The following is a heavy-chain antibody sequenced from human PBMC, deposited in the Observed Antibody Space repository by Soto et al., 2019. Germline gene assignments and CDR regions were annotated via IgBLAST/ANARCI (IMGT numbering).Heavy chain of an antibody. J-gene: IGHJ5*02. CDR1: GFTFSSYA. Sequence: EVQLLESGGGLVQPGGSLRLSCAASGFTFSSYAMSWVRQAPGKGLEWVSAISGSGGSTYYADSVKGRFTISRDNSKNTHYLQMNSLRAEDTAVYYCAKGDGTAIGVWRFDPWSQGTLVTVSS. V-gene: IGHV3-23*01. CDR2: ISGSGGST. CDR3: AKGDGTAIGVWRFDP. D-gene: IGHD1-7*01.